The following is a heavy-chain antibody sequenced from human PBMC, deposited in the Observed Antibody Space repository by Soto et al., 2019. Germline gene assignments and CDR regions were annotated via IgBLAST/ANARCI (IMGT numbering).Heavy chain of an antibody. Sequence: SETLSLTCTVSGGSISSYYWSWIRQPAGKGLEWIGRIYTSGSTNYNPSLKSRVTMSVDTSKNQFSLKLSSVTAADTAVYYCARDYVDYSDYLNWFDPWGPGTLLTVFS. D-gene: IGHD4-17*01. CDR1: GGSISSYY. J-gene: IGHJ5*02. V-gene: IGHV4-4*07. CDR3: ARDYVDYSDYLNWFDP. CDR2: IYTSGST.